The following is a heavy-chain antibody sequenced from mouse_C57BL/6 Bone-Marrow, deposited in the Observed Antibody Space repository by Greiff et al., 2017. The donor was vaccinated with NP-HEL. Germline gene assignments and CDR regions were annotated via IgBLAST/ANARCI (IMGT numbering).Heavy chain of an antibody. Sequence: QVQLKESGAELVKPGASVKISCKASGYAFSSYCMNWVKQGHGKGLTWIGQLFPGVGDTKYNGKLKGKATLTADKSSSTAYMQLSSLTSEDSAVYFCARDDYYGSSSMDYWGQGTSVTASS. J-gene: IGHJ4*01. CDR2: LFPGVGDT. CDR1: GYAFSSYC. CDR3: ARDDYYGSSSMDY. D-gene: IGHD1-1*01. V-gene: IGHV1-80*01.